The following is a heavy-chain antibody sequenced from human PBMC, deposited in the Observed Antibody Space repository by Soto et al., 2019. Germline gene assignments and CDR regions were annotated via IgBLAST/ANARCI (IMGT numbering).Heavy chain of an antibody. V-gene: IGHV3-11*01. CDR3: ARVVGYCSSTSCWFDP. J-gene: IGHJ5*02. CDR2: ISSSGSTI. CDR1: GFTFSDYY. Sequence: ESGGGLVKPGGSLRLSCAASGFTFSDYYMSWIRQAPGKGLEWVSYISSSGSTIYYADSVKGRFTISRDDAKNSLYLQMNSLRAEDTAVYYCARVVGYCSSTSCWFDPWGQGTLVTVSS. D-gene: IGHD2-2*03.